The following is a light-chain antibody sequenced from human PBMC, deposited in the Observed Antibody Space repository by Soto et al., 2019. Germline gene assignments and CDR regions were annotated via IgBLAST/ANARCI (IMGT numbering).Light chain of an antibody. CDR1: SSDVGGYNY. CDR2: DVT. J-gene: IGLJ1*01. CDR3: CAFAGTSTS. Sequence: QSVLTRPRSVSGSPGQSVTISCTGTSSDVGGYNYVSWYQQHPGKAPKLMIYDVTKRPSGVPDRFSGSKSGNTASLSISGLQAEDEADYYCCAFAGTSTSFGTGTKLTVL. V-gene: IGLV2-11*01.